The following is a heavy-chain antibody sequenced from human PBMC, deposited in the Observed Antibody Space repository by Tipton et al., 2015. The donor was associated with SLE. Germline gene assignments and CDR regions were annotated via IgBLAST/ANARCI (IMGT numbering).Heavy chain of an antibody. CDR1: GGSISTSSYY. CDR3: ARWNFVTMTGGFDI. CDR2: INYSGTT. Sequence: PGLVKPSETLSLTCTVSGGSISTSSYYWAWIRQPPGKGLECIGNINYSGTTSYNPSLKSRVTMSVDTSQNQFSLTLRSVTAADTAIYYCARWNFVTMTGGFDIWGQGTMVTVSS. D-gene: IGHD1-7*01. J-gene: IGHJ3*02. V-gene: IGHV4-39*07.